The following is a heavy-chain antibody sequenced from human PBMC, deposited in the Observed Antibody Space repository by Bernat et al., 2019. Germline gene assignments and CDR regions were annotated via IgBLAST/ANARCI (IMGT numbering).Heavy chain of an antibody. CDR2: ISCSGGST. CDR1: GFTFSSYA. Sequence: EVQLVESGGGLVQPGGSLRLSCAASGFTFSSYAMSWVRQAPGKGLEWVSAISCSGGSTYYADSVKGRFTISRDNSKNTLYLQMNSLRAEDTAVYYCAKNDWNSTSCHITIFDVIIMCFDYWGQGTLVTVSS. J-gene: IGHJ4*02. D-gene: IGHD3-3*01. V-gene: IGHV3-23*04. CDR3: AKNDWNSTSCHITIFDVIIMCFDY.